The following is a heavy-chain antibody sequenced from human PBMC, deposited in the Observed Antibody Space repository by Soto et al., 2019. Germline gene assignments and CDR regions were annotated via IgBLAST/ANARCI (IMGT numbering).Heavy chain of an antibody. D-gene: IGHD3-16*01. CDR3: ARVGEHHAFDI. V-gene: IGHV1-8*01. CDR2: MNPNSCNT. Sequence: ASVKVSCKASGYTFTSYDINWVRQATGQGLEWMGWMNPNSCNTGDAQKFQVSVNMTRNTSIIPAYMELSSLRAEDKDVYYCARVGEHHAFDIWGQGTMVTVSS. CDR1: GYTFTSYD. J-gene: IGHJ3*02.